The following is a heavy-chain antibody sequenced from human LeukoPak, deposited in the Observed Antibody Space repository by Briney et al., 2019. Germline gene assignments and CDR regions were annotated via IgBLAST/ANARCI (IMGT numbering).Heavy chain of an antibody. CDR3: AGTSSESAFDV. CDR1: GFTFDDYG. J-gene: IGHJ3*01. CDR2: INWNGGST. Sequence: PGGSLRLSCAASGFTFDDYGMSWVRQAPGKGLEWVSGINWNGGSTGYADSVEGRFTISRDNAKNSLYLQMNSLRAEDTALYYCAGTSSESAFDVWGQGTMVTVSS. D-gene: IGHD6-19*01. V-gene: IGHV3-20*04.